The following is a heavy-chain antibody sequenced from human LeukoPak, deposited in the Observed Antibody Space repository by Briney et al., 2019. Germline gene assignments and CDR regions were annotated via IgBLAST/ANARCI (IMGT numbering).Heavy chain of an antibody. J-gene: IGHJ4*02. V-gene: IGHV3-7*01. D-gene: IGHD2-15*01. CDR3: AREDGYCSGGNYYSYFDS. CDR2: IKKTGSET. CDR1: GFTFSHFW. Sequence: GGSLRLSCAASGFTFSHFWMSWVRQAPGKGLEWVAYIKKTGSETYYVDSVKGRFTITRDNTRNSLFLQMYSLRAEDTAVYFCAREDGYCSGGNYYSYFDSWAREPWSPSPQ.